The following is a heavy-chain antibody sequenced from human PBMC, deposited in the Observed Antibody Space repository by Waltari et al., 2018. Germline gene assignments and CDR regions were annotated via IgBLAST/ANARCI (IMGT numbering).Heavy chain of an antibody. J-gene: IGHJ3*02. Sequence: QVQLVQSGAEVKTPGASVKVSCKDSGYTFTSYAMHWVRQAPGQRLEWMRWINAGNGNTKYSQKFQGRVTITRDTSASTAYMELSSLRSEDTAVYYCARPYSSSNGDAFDIWGQGTMVTVSS. CDR2: INAGNGNT. CDR1: GYTFTSYA. D-gene: IGHD6-6*01. CDR3: ARPYSSSNGDAFDI. V-gene: IGHV1-3*01.